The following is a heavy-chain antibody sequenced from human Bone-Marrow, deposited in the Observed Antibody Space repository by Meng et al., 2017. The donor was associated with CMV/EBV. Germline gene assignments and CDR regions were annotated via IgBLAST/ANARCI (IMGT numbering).Heavy chain of an antibody. J-gene: IGHJ4*02. Sequence: NASEYTFTSYYVHWWRRAPGQGVEWMGRSNPVDASTAYTPKFQGSVVITRAQSTSTVYMELSNMKSDDTSVYYCARGDGSSSKPFDYWGQGTLVTVSS. D-gene: IGHD6-6*01. CDR1: EYTFTSYY. CDR2: SNPVDAST. V-gene: IGHV1-46*01. CDR3: ARGDGSSSKPFDY.